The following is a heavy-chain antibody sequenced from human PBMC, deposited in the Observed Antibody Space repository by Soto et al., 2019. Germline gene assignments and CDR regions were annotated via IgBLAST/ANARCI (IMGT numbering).Heavy chain of an antibody. CDR1: GGSISSSSYY. CDR3: ARGGGSGGFDY. D-gene: IGHD3-16*01. Sequence: QLQLQESGPGLVKPSETLSLTCTVSGGSISSSSYYWGWIRQPPGKGLEWIGSIYYSGSTYYNPSLKSRVTISVDTSKNQFSLKLSSVTAADTAVYYCARGGGSGGFDYWGQGTLVTVSS. CDR2: IYYSGST. J-gene: IGHJ4*02. V-gene: IGHV4-39*01.